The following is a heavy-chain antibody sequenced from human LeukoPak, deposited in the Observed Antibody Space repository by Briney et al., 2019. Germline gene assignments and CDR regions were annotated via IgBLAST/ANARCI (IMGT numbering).Heavy chain of an antibody. Sequence: GGSLRLSCAASGFTFSSYAMSWDRQAPGKGLEWVSGISRSGGSTYYADSVKGRFTISRDNSKNTLYLQMNSLRVEDTAVYYCARDSRSFIVMITEPRKNLVDYWGQGTLVTVSS. J-gene: IGHJ4*02. CDR1: GFTFSSYA. CDR3: ARDSRSFIVMITEPRKNLVDY. CDR2: ISRSGGST. V-gene: IGHV3-23*01. D-gene: IGHD3-16*01.